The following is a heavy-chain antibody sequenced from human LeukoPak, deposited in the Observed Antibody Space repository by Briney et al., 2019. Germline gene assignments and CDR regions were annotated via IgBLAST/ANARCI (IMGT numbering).Heavy chain of an antibody. D-gene: IGHD1-7*01. Sequence: PRGCLRLSCAASVVTFDDYAMHWVRQAPGKGLEWVSLISGDGGSTYYADSVKGRINISRENSKNYLYLQMNSLRTEDNALYYCAKDVRLELRDPYGMDVWGQGTTVTVSS. J-gene: IGHJ6*02. CDR3: AKDVRLELRDPYGMDV. CDR2: ISGDGGST. V-gene: IGHV3-43*02. CDR1: VVTFDDYA.